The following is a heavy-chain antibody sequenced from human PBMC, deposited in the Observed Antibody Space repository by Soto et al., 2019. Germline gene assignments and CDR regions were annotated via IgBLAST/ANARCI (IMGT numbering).Heavy chain of an antibody. CDR2: ISGSGGST. V-gene: IGHV3-23*01. J-gene: IGHJ6*02. CDR1: GFTFSSYA. CDR3: AKALLDYYYYYGMDV. Sequence: EVQLLEPGGGLVQPGGSLRLSCAASGFTFSSYAMSWVRQAPGKGLEWVSAISGSGGSTYYADSVKGRFTISRDNSKNTLYLQMNSLRAEDTAVYYCAKALLDYYYYYGMDVWGQGTTVTVSS.